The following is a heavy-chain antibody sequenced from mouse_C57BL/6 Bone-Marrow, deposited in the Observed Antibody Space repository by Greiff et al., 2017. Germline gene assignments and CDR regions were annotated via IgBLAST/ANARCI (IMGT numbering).Heavy chain of an antibody. Sequence: EVKLMESGGGLVKPGGSLKLSCAASGFTFSSYAMSWVRQTPEKRLEWVATISDGGSYTYYPDNVKGRFTISRDNAKNNMYLQMSHLKSEDTAMYYCARVLYVTYWYFDVWGTGTTVTVSS. V-gene: IGHV5-4*03. J-gene: IGHJ1*03. CDR2: ISDGGSYT. CDR3: ARVLYVTYWYFDV. CDR1: GFTFSSYA. D-gene: IGHD1-1*01.